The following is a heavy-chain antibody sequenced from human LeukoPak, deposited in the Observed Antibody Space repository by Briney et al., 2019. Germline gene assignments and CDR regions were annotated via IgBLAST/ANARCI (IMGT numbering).Heavy chain of an antibody. J-gene: IGHJ5*02. CDR1: GGSISSYY. Sequence: SETLSLTCTVSGGSISSYYWSWIRQPAGKGLEWIGSIYYSGSTYYNPSLKSRVTISVDTSKNQFSLKLSSVTAADTAVYYCARNWFPLHIVATITPDWFDPWGQGTLVTVSS. V-gene: IGHV4-59*05. D-gene: IGHD5-12*01. CDR2: IYYSGST. CDR3: ARNWFPLHIVATITPDWFDP.